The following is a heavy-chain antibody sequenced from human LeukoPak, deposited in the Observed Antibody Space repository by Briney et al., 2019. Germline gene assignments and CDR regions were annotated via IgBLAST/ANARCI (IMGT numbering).Heavy chain of an antibody. D-gene: IGHD7-27*01. Sequence: ASVKVSCKASGGTFSSYAISWVRQAPGQGLEWMGWINPNSGGTNYAQKFQGWVTMTRDTSISTAYMELSRLRSDDTAVYYCARAVNPRGYFDYWGQGTLVTVSS. CDR2: INPNSGGT. V-gene: IGHV1-2*04. J-gene: IGHJ4*02. CDR1: GGTFSSYA. CDR3: ARAVNPRGYFDY.